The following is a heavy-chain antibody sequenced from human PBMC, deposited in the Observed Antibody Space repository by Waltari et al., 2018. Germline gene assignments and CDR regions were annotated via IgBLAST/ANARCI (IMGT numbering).Heavy chain of an antibody. CDR3: ARGTPNYYILTGYPFDY. CDR1: GFTFSSYW. CDR2: IKQDGSEK. V-gene: IGHV3-7*01. D-gene: IGHD3-9*01. J-gene: IGHJ4*02. Sequence: EVQLVESGGGLVQPGGSLRLSCAASGFTFSSYWMSWVRQAPGKGLEWVANIKQDGSEKYYVDSVKGRFTISRDNAKNSLYLQMNSLRAEDTAVYYCARGTPNYYILTGYPFDYWGQGTLVTVSS.